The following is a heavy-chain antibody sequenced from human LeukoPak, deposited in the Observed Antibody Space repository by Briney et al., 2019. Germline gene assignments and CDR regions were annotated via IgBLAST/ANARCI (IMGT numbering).Heavy chain of an antibody. J-gene: IGHJ5*02. CDR1: GYTFTTYG. Sequence: ASVKVSCKASGYTFTTYGISWVRQAPGQGLEWMGWISAYNGQTNHTHNLQGRVSMTIDTSTSTAYMELRSLRSDDTAVYYCARCGGSYYVHRWFDPWGQVTLVTVST. D-gene: IGHD1-26*01. CDR2: ISAYNGQT. CDR3: ARCGGSYYVHRWFDP. V-gene: IGHV1-18*01.